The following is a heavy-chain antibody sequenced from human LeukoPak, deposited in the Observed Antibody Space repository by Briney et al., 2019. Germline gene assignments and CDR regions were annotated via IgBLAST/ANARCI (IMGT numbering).Heavy chain of an antibody. Sequence: GGSLRLSCAASGFTFDDYGTSWVRQAPGKGLEWVSGINWNGGSTGYADSVKGRFTISRDNAKNSLYLQMNSLRAEDTALYYCARVSDFWSGYYFEPDYWGQGTLVTVSS. CDR2: INWNGGST. CDR3: ARVSDFWSGYYFEPDY. D-gene: IGHD3-3*01. CDR1: GFTFDDYG. J-gene: IGHJ4*02. V-gene: IGHV3-20*04.